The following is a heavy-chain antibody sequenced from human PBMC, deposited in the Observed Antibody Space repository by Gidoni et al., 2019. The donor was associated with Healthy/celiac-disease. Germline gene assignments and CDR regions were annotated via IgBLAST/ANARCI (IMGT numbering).Heavy chain of an antibody. J-gene: IGHJ3*02. CDR3: AKVSLWGDGAFDI. CDR2: ISGSGGST. V-gene: IGHV3-23*01. D-gene: IGHD2-21*01. CDR1: GFTFSSYA. Sequence: EVQLLESGGGFVQPGGSLSLSCAASGFTFSSYAMSWVRQAPGTGLEWVSAISGSGGSTYYADSVKGRFTISRDNSKNTLYLQMNSLRAEDTAVYYCAKVSLWGDGAFDIWGQGTMVTVSS.